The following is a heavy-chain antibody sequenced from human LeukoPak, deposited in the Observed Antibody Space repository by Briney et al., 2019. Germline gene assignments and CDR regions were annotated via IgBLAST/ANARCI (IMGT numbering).Heavy chain of an antibody. V-gene: IGHV3-21*01. J-gene: IGHJ6*04. CDR1: GFTFSSYS. CDR3: ASELGYCSGGSCYPGVGMDV. D-gene: IGHD2-15*01. CDR2: ISSSSSYI. Sequence: GGSLRLSCAASGFTFSSYSMNWVRQAPGKGLEWVSSISSSSSYIYYADSVKGRFTISRDNAKNSLYLQMNSLRAEDTAVYYCASELGYCSGGSCYPGVGMDVWGKGTTVTVSS.